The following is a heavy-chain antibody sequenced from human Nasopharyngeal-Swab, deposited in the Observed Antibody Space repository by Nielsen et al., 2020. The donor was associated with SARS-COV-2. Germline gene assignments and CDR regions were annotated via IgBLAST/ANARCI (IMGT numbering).Heavy chain of an antibody. D-gene: IGHD1-14*01. J-gene: IGHJ4*02. V-gene: IGHV3-7*01. CDR3: ARDGVLPGLYFDS. Sequence: WIRQPQGKGLEWVASINQGASEKYYVDFVKGRFTISRDNAKNSLYLQMNTLRAEDTAVYYCARDGVLPGLYFDSWGQGTLVTVSS. CDR2: INQGASEK.